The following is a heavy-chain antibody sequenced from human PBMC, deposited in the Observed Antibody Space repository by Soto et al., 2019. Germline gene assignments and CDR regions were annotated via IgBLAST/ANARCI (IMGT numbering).Heavy chain of an antibody. Sequence: EVQLLESGGGLVQPGGSLRLSCAASGFTFSSYAMSWVRQAPGKGLEWVSAISGSGGSTYYADSVKGRFTISRDNSKNTLYLQMNSLRAEDTAVYYCAKDRAYNYGYPGEYYYNYGMDVWGQGTTVTVS. V-gene: IGHV3-23*01. CDR3: AKDRAYNYGYPGEYYYNYGMDV. CDR1: GFTFSSYA. J-gene: IGHJ6*02. D-gene: IGHD5-18*01. CDR2: ISGSGGST.